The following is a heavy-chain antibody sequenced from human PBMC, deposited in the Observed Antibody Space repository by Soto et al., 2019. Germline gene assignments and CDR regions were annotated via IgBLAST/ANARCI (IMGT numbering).Heavy chain of an antibody. CDR2: ISSGRGATI. V-gene: IGHV3-23*04. D-gene: IGHD4-17*01. CDR3: AKDQGEGGDYENLLPSD. J-gene: IGHJ4*02. Sequence: EVQLVESGGGLVQPGGSLRLSCAASGFTFRHYAMNWVRQAPGKGLAWVSGISSGRGATIRYAESVQGRFSISRDNSKNTLFLQMNNLRVDDTALYYCAKDQGEGGDYENLLPSDWGQGILVTVSS. CDR1: GFTFRHYA.